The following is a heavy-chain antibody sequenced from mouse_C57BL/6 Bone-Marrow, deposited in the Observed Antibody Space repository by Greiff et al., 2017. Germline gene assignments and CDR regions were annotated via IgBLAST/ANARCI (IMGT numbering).Heavy chain of an antibody. CDR1: GYTFTSYW. J-gene: IGHJ2*01. CDR2: IDPNSGGT. V-gene: IGHV1-62-3*01. CDR3: TVYSNYDYYFDY. Sequence: VQLQQPGAELVKPGASVKLSCKASGYTFTSYWMHWVKQRPGRGLEWIGRIDPNSGGTKYNEKFKSKATLTVDKPSSTAYMQLSSLTSEDTAVYYCTVYSNYDYYFDYWGQGTTLTVSS. D-gene: IGHD2-5*01.